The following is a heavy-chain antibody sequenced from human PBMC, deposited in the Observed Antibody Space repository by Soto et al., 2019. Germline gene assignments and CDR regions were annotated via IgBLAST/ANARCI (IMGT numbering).Heavy chain of an antibody. Sequence: VQLLESGGGLVQPGGSLRLSCEASGFTFSNYAMSWVRQAPGEGPEWVSTLGGGIDVFYADSVKGRFTISRDDSRNTLYLRMDNLRVEDTAIYFCAKDSVSHNGIYDAFDIWGQGTVVTVSS. CDR3: AKDSVSHNGIYDAFDI. CDR2: LGGGIDV. V-gene: IGHV3-23*01. D-gene: IGHD3-3*02. CDR1: GFTFSNYA. J-gene: IGHJ3*02.